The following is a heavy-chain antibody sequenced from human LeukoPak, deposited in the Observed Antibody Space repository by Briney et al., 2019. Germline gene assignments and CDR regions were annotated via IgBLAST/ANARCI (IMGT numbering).Heavy chain of an antibody. J-gene: IGHJ4*02. CDR2: IKQDGSEK. CDR1: GFTFTTYW. V-gene: IGHV3-7*03. Sequence: GGSLRLSCAASGFTFTTYWMHWVRQAPGKGLEWVANIKQDGSEKYYVDSVKGRFTISRDNAKNSLSLQMNSLRAEDTAIYYCAKDVLDFWGQGTLVTVSS. CDR3: AKDVLDF.